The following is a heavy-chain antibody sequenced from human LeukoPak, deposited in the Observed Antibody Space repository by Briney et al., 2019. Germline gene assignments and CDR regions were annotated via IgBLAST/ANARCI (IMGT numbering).Heavy chain of an antibody. V-gene: IGHV3-74*01. CDR2: INSGGSST. D-gene: IGHD3-3*01. Sequence: GGSLRLSCAASGFTFSSHWMHWVRQAPGKGLVWVSRINSGGSSTGYADSVKGRFTISRDNAKNTLYLQMNSLRAEDTAVYYCTRGYYDFWSGSHDAFDIWGQGTMVTVSS. CDR1: GFTFSSHW. J-gene: IGHJ3*02. CDR3: TRGYYDFWSGSHDAFDI.